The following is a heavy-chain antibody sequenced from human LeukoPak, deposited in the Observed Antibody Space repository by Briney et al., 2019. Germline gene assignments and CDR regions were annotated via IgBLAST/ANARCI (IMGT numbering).Heavy chain of an antibody. CDR2: IYPADSDA. D-gene: IGHD3-3*01. CDR3: ARRDDFWSGPIDY. J-gene: IGHJ4*02. V-gene: IGHV5-51*01. CDR1: GYNFTNYW. Sequence: GESLKISCKVSGYNFTNYWIGWVRQMPGKGLEWMGIIYPADSDARYTPSFQGQVTISADKSSSSTYLLWSSLKASDSAIYHCARRDDFWSGPIDYWGQGTLVTVSS.